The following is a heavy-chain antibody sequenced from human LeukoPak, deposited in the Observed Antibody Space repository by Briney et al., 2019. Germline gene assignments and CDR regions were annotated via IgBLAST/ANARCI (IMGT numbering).Heavy chain of an antibody. J-gene: IGHJ4*02. D-gene: IGHD3-22*01. Sequence: PSETLSLTCAVYGGSFSGYYWSWIRQPPGKGLGWIGEINHSGSTNYNPSLKSRVTISVDTSKNQFSLKLSSVTAADTAVYYCARGRSYYDSSGYYVYWGQGTLVTVSS. CDR1: GGSFSGYY. V-gene: IGHV4-34*01. CDR3: ARGRSYYDSSGYYVY. CDR2: INHSGST.